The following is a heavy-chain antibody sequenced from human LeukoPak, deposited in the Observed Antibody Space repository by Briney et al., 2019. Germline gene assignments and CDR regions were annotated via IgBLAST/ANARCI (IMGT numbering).Heavy chain of an antibody. CDR1: GYTFTGYY. CDR2: INPNSGGT. CDR3: ARYDYGDYHSDY. J-gene: IGHJ4*02. D-gene: IGHD4-17*01. Sequence: ASVKVSCKASGYTFTGYYMHWVRQAPGQGLEWMGWINPNSGGTNYAQKFQGRVTMTRDTSISTAYMELSRLRSDDTAVYYCARYDYGDYHSDYWGQGTLVTVSS. V-gene: IGHV1-2*02.